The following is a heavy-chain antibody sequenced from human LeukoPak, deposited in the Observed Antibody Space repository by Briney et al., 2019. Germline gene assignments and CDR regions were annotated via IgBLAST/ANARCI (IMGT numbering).Heavy chain of an antibody. CDR1: GFTFSDYG. V-gene: IGHV3-23*01. CDR3: AKQPPGGYYYESSGYYQYFQH. J-gene: IGHJ1*01. CDR2: ISGGASNT. Sequence: GGSLRLSCAAAGFTFSDYGINWVRQAPGKGLEWVSAISGGASNTYYADSVKGRFTISRDNSKNTLYLQMNSLRAEDTAVYYCAKQPPGGYYYESSGYYQYFQHWGQGTLVTVSS. D-gene: IGHD3-22*01.